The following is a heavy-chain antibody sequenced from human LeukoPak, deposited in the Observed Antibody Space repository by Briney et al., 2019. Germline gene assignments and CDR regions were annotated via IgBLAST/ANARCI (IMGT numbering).Heavy chain of an antibody. Sequence: KPSETLSLTCTVSGGSISSYYWSWIRQPPGKGLEWIGYIYYSGSTNHNPSLKSRVTISVDTSKNQFSLKLSSVTAADTAVYYCARALTEKYYYDSSGYFNWFDPWGQGTLVTVSS. D-gene: IGHD3-22*01. CDR2: IYYSGST. CDR3: ARALTEKYYYDSSGYFNWFDP. CDR1: GGSISSYY. V-gene: IGHV4-59*01. J-gene: IGHJ5*02.